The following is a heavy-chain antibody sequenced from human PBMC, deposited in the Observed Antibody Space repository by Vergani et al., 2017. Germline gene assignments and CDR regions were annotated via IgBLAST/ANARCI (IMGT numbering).Heavy chain of an antibody. D-gene: IGHD3-10*01. V-gene: IGHV3-21*01. Sequence: EVQLVESGGGLVQPGGSLRLSCAASGFTFSSYSMNWVRQAPGKGLEWVSSISSSSSYIYYADSVKGRFTISRDNAKNSLYLQMNSLRAEDTAVYYCARDRDFGDSAYWYFDLWGRGTLVTVSS. CDR2: ISSSSSYI. CDR1: GFTFSSYS. CDR3: ARDRDFGDSAYWYFDL. J-gene: IGHJ2*01.